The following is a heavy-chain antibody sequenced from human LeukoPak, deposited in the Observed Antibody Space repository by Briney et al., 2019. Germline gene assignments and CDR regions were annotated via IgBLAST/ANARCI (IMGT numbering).Heavy chain of an antibody. CDR1: GFTFDDYA. J-gene: IGHJ3*02. D-gene: IGHD1-26*01. V-gene: IGHV3-9*01. CDR2: ISWNSGSI. CDR3: AKDLLLGGATGVGAFDI. Sequence: GGPLKPSCAASGFTFDDYAMHWVRQAPGKGLEWVPGISWNSGSIGYADSVKGRFTISRDNAKNSLYLQMNSLRAEDTALYYCAKDLLLGGATGVGAFDIWGQGTMVTVSS.